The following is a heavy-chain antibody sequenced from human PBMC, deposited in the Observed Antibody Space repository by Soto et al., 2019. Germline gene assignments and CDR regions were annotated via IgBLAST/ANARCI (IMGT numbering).Heavy chain of an antibody. CDR2: ISGSGSNT. Sequence: PGGSLRLSCAAAGFTFRSHAMLWARQAPGKGLEWVSGISGSGSNTYYADSVKGRFTISRDNSKSTLYLQMDSLRADDTAVYYCAKGAIYDWNRVLNDWGQGTLVTVSS. CDR1: GFTFRSHA. J-gene: IGHJ4*02. V-gene: IGHV3-23*01. CDR3: AKGAIYDWNRVLND. D-gene: IGHD1-20*01.